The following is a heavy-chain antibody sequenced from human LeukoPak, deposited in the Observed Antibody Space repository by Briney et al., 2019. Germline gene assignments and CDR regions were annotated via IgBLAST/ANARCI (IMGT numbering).Heavy chain of an antibody. CDR3: ARDQDVAAAGTWGSLDY. J-gene: IGHJ4*02. D-gene: IGHD6-13*01. CDR1: GFTFSSYA. V-gene: IGHV3-30-3*01. Sequence: GRSLRLSCAASGFTFSSYAMHWVRQAPGKGLEWVAVISYDVSNKYYADSVKGRFTISRDNSKNTLYLQMNSLRVEDTAVYYCARDQDVAAAGTWGSLDYWGQGTLVTVSS. CDR2: ISYDVSNK.